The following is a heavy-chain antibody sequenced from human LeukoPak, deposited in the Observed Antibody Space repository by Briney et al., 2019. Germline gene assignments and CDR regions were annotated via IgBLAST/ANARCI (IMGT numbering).Heavy chain of an antibody. CDR3: ARGNLMDY. D-gene: IGHD1-14*01. CDR2: INWNGAST. Sequence: GGSLRLSCAASGFNFDDFGMSWVRQAPGKGLEWVSGINWNGASTGYVDSVKGRFTISRDNAKNSLYLQMNSLRAEDTAVYYCARGNLMDYWGQGTLVTVSS. CDR1: GFNFDDFG. V-gene: IGHV3-20*04. J-gene: IGHJ4*02.